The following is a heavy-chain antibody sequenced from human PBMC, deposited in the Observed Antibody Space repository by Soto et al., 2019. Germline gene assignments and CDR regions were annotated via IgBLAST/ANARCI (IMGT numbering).Heavy chain of an antibody. CDR1: GLALTSDW. D-gene: IGHD3-16*01. CDR2: IKSNLDGGTT. CDR3: ATDRRQKHYGWSKTFEF. Sequence: PGGSLRLSCTASGLALTSDWLSWVRQVPGKGLEWLGLIKSNLDGGTTDYAAPLKGRIRISRDDSRNTVYLQMDRLNSEDTAFYYCATDRRQKHYGWSKTFEFWGQGTLVTVYS. J-gene: IGHJ4*02. V-gene: IGHV3-15*07.